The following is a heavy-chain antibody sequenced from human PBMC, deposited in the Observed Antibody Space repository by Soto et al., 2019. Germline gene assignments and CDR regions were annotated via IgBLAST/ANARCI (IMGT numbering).Heavy chain of an antibody. CDR3: ARDMVTGAAAKFDP. D-gene: IGHD6-13*01. CDR2: INQSGST. CDR1: GGSFSGHY. J-gene: IGHJ5*02. Sequence: SETLSLTCAVYGGSFSGHYWTWIRQSPGKGLEWIGEINQSGSTNYNPSLKSRVTMSVDKSTSTAYMELSSLRSEDTAVYYCARDMVTGAAAKFDPWGQGTLVTVS. V-gene: IGHV4-34*10.